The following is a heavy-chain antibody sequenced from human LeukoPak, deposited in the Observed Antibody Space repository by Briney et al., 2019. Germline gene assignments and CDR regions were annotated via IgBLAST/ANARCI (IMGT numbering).Heavy chain of an antibody. D-gene: IGHD5-12*01. CDR1: GGTFSSYA. Sequence: SVTVSFNGSGGTFSSYAISWVRLAHAQGLEWVGVIIPIFSRANYAHKFQGRVTITADESTSTAYMELSSLRSEDTAVYYCARNRYSGYDWGYYYYYYYMDVWGKGTTVTVSS. CDR2: IIPIFSRA. J-gene: IGHJ6*03. V-gene: IGHV1-69*13. CDR3: ARNRYSGYDWGYYYYYYYMDV.